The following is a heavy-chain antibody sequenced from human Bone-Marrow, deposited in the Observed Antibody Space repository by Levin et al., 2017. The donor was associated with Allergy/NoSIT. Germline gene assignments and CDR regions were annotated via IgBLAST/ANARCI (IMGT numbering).Heavy chain of an antibody. CDR3: AGGPSRGY. V-gene: IGHV3-66*02. J-gene: IGHJ4*02. D-gene: IGHD3-16*01. CDR2: IYSGGGT. CDR1: GFTVSNNY. Sequence: VASVKVSCAASGFTVSNNYMSWVRQAPGKGLEWVSLIYSGGGTHYADSVKGRFTISRDNSKNTLSLQMNSLRPDDTAVYYCAGGPSRGYWGQGTLVTVSS.